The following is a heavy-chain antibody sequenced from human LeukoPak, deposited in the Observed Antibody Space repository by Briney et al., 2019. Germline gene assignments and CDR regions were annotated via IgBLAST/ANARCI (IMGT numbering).Heavy chain of an antibody. V-gene: IGHV3-15*01. D-gene: IGHD1-26*01. CDR2: IKAKAHGGTI. Sequence: GGSLRLSCAASGFTFINAWMAWVRQAPGKGLEWVGRIKAKAHGGTIEYAAPVKGRFTISRDDSKNTLYLQMNSLKTEDTAVYYCSTDGVGVEGATYDNWGQGTLVSVSS. J-gene: IGHJ4*02. CDR3: STDGVGVEGATYDN. CDR1: GFTFINAW.